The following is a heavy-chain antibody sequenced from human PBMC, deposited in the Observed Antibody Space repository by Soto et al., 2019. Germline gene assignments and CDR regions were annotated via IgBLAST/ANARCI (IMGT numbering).Heavy chain of an antibody. V-gene: IGHV1-8*01. CDR1: GYTFTDYD. J-gene: IGHJ5*02. CDR3: ARVAVAARPRWYNWFDP. Sequence: QEQLVQSGAEVKKPGASVKVSCKTSGYTFTDYDINWVRQATGQGLEWIGWMNPNSGETGYAQKFQGRVTMTGSASLSTASVELSSLRSEDTDVYYCARVAVAARPRWYNWFDPWGHGTLVTVSS. CDR2: MNPNSGET. D-gene: IGHD2-15*01.